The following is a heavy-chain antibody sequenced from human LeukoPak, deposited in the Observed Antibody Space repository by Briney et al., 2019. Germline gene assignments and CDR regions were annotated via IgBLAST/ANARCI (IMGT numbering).Heavy chain of an antibody. CDR2: IYTSGST. J-gene: IGHJ4*02. Sequence: SETLSLXCTVSGGSISSYYWSWIRQPAGKGLEWIGRIYTSGSTNYNPSLKRRVTMSVDTSKNQFSLKLSSVTAADTAVYYCARDFRGYSYGPFDYWGQGTLVTVSS. CDR3: ARDFRGYSYGPFDY. CDR1: GGSISSYY. V-gene: IGHV4-4*07. D-gene: IGHD5-18*01.